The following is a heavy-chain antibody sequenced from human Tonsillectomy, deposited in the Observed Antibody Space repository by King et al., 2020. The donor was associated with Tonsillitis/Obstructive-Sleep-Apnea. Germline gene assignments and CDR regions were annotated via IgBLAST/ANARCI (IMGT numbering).Heavy chain of an antibody. CDR3: ARISQLGQDFYYYYGMDV. D-gene: IGHD6-6*01. J-gene: IGHJ6*02. CDR1: GGSISSYY. V-gene: IGHV4-59*08. CDR2: IYYSGST. Sequence: VQLQESGPGLVKPSETLSLTCTVSGGSISSYYWSWVRQPPGKGQEWIGYIYYSGSTNYNPSLKRRVTISVDTSKNQFSLKLSSVTAADTAVYYCARISQLGQDFYYYYGMDVWGQGTTVTVSS.